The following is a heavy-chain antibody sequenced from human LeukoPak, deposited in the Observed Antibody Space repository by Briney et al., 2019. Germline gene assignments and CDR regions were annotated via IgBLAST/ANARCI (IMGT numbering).Heavy chain of an antibody. D-gene: IGHD2-2*01. V-gene: IGHV4-59*08. CDR2: VYYSGST. J-gene: IGHJ5*01. CDR1: GDSFSNYY. Sequence: SETLSLTCSVSGDSFSNYYWTWIRQPPGKGLEWIGYVYYSGSTTYNPSLKTRLHLSVDTSKNSFSLKLSSVTAADTAVYYCASSPRLTTSWFLFDSWGHGTLVTVSS. CDR3: ASSPRLTTSWFLFDS.